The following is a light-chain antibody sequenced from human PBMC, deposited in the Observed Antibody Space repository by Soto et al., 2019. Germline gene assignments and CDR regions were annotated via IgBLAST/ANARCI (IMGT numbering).Light chain of an antibody. CDR1: SSNIGAGYD. V-gene: IGLV1-40*01. CDR3: QSYDSSVSKVV. CDR2: GNS. Sequence: QSVLTQPPSVSGAPGQRVTISCTGSSSNIGAGYDVHWYQQLPGTAPKLLIYGNSNRPSEVPDRFSGSKSGTSASLAITGLQAEDEADYCCQSYDSSVSKVVFGGGTKLTVL. J-gene: IGLJ2*01.